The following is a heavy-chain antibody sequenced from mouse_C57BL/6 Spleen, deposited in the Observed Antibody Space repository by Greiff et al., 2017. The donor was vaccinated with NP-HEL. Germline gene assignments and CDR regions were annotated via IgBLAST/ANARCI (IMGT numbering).Heavy chain of an antibody. CDR1: GYSITSGYY. CDR3: AREANWDAMDY. CDR2: ISYDGSN. Sequence: EVQLQESGPGLVKPSQSLSLTCSVTGYSITSGYYWNWLRQFPGNKLEWMGYISYDGSNNYNPSLKNRISITRDTSKNQFFLKLNSVTTEDTATYYCAREANWDAMDYWGQGTSVTVSS. J-gene: IGHJ4*01. D-gene: IGHD4-1*01. V-gene: IGHV3-6*01.